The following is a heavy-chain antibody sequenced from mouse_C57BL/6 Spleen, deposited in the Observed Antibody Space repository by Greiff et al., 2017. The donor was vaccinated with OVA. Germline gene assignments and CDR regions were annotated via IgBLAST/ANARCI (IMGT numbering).Heavy chain of an antibody. CDR3: AREGLNY. J-gene: IGHJ4*01. CDR1: GYTFTSYW. Sequence: QVQLQQPGAELVMPGASVKLSCKASGYTFTSYWMHWVKQRPGQGLEWIGEIDPSDSYTNYNQKFKGKSTLTVDKSSSTAYMQLSSLTSEDSAGYYCAREGLNYWGQGTSVTVSS. V-gene: IGHV1-69*01. CDR2: IDPSDSYT.